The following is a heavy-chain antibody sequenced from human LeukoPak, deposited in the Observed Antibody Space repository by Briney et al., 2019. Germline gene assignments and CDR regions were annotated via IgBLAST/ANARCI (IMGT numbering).Heavy chain of an antibody. CDR2: ISGSGAST. CDR1: GFDFSSNW. J-gene: IGHJ1*01. D-gene: IGHD6-19*01. CDR3: AKDPAVANTARRFQH. Sequence: GGSLRLSCAASGFDFSSNWMHWVRQAPGKGLEWVSGISGSGASTYYADSVKGRFTISRDNSKNTLYLQMNSLRAEDTAVYYCAKDPAVANTARRFQHWGQGTLVTVTS. V-gene: IGHV3-23*01.